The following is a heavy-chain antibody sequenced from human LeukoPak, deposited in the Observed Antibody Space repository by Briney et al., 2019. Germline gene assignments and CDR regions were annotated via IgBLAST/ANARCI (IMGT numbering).Heavy chain of an antibody. CDR3: AKASSSGWYSDNWFDP. J-gene: IGHJ5*02. CDR2: ISGSGGST. D-gene: IGHD6-19*01. Sequence: PGGSLRLSCAASGFTFSSYAMSWVRQAPGKGLEWVSAISGSGGSTYYADSVKGRFTISRDNSKNTLYLQMNSLRAEDTAVYYCAKASSSGWYSDNWFDPWGQGTLVTVSS. CDR1: GFTFSSYA. V-gene: IGHV3-23*01.